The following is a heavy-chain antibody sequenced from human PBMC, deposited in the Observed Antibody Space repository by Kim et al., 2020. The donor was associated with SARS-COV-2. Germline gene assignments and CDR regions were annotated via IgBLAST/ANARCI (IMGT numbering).Heavy chain of an antibody. Sequence: PSLKSRVTISVDTSKNQFSLKLSSVTAADTAVYYCARVWSDWNAQYYFDYWGQGTLVTVSS. V-gene: IGHV4-30-2*05. D-gene: IGHD1-1*01. J-gene: IGHJ4*02. CDR3: ARVWSDWNAQYYFDY.